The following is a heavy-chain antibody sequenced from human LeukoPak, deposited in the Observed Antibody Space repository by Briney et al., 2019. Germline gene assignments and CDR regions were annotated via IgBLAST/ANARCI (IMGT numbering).Heavy chain of an antibody. CDR2: ISSSGSAI. J-gene: IGHJ4*02. D-gene: IGHD3-22*01. CDR3: AKGGYFYDSSDAY. CDR1: GFTFSSYE. V-gene: IGHV3-48*03. Sequence: GGSLRLSCAASGFTFSSYEMNWVRQAPGKGLEWLSYISSSGSAIYYADSVKGRSTISRDNAKNSLYLQMNSLRAEDTAVYYCAKGGYFYDSSDAYWGQGTLVTVSS.